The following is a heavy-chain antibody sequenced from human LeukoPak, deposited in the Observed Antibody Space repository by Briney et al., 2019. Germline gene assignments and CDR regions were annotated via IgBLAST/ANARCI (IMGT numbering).Heavy chain of an antibody. V-gene: IGHV3-74*01. CDR1: GFTFSSSW. CDR2: INHDGSTT. J-gene: IGHJ6*02. CDR3: VRDRFYAMDV. Sequence: GGSLRLSCAASGFTFSSSWMHWVRQAPGKGLVWVSRINHDGSTTNYVDSVKGRFTISRDNAKNTLYLQMNSLRAEDTAVFYCVRDRFYAMDVWGQGTTVTVSS.